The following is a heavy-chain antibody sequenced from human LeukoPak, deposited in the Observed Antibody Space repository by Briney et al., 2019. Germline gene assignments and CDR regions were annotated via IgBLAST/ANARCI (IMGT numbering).Heavy chain of an antibody. CDR3: ARGRGIAVAGNWFDP. V-gene: IGHV1-8*01. D-gene: IGHD6-19*01. CDR2: MNPNSGNT. CDR1: GYTFTSYD. J-gene: IGHJ5*02. Sequence: GASVKVSCKASGYTFTSYDINWVRQATGQGLEWMGWMNPNSGNTGYAQKFQGRVTMTRNSSISTAYMELSSLRSEDTAVYYCARGRGIAVAGNWFDPWGQGTLVTVSS.